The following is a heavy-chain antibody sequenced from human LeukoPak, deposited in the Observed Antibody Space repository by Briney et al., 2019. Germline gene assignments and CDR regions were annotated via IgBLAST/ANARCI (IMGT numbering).Heavy chain of an antibody. J-gene: IGHJ4*02. CDR1: GFTVSSNY. V-gene: IGHV3-53*01. Sequence: PGGSLRLSCTASGFTVSSNYMSWVRQAPGKGLEWLSVIYSGGNTYYADSVKGRFTISRDNSKNTVYLKMNSLRAEDTAVYYCAKGGVDPHPIYWGRGTLVTVSS. D-gene: IGHD5-12*01. CDR2: IYSGGNT. CDR3: AKGGVDPHPIY.